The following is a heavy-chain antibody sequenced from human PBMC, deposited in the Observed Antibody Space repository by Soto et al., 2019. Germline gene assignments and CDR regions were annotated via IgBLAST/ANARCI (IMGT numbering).Heavy chain of an antibody. CDR3: ARRYYGGNGWYFDL. D-gene: IGHD4-17*01. J-gene: IGHJ2*01. Sequence: QVQLQESGPGLVKPSETLSLTCTGSGGSISTYYWSWIRQPPGKGLEWIGYIHYSGSTNYNPSLKIRGAISVDTSKTQFSLKLASVTAADTAVYYCARRYYGGNGWYFDLWGRGTLVTVSS. V-gene: IGHV4-59*08. CDR2: IHYSGST. CDR1: GGSISTYY.